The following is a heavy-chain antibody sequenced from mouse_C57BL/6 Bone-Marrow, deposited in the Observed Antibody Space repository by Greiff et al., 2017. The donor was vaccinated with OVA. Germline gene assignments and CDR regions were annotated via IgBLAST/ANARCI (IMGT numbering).Heavy chain of an antibody. J-gene: IGHJ3*01. V-gene: IGHV14-4*01. CDR2: IDPENGDT. CDR3: TPGGWLLPFAY. CDR1: GFNIKDDY. Sequence: EVQGVESGAELVRPGASVKLSCTASGFNIKDDYMHWVKQRPEQGLEWIGWIDPENGDTEYASKFQGKATITADTSSNTAYLQLSSLTSEDTAVYYCTPGGWLLPFAYWGQGTLVTVSA. D-gene: IGHD2-3*01.